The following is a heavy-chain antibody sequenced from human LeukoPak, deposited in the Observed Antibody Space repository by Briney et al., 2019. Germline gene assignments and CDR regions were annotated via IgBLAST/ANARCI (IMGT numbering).Heavy chain of an antibody. CDR1: GFTFSSYE. CDR3: AELGITMIGGV. V-gene: IGHV3-48*03. J-gene: IGHJ6*04. D-gene: IGHD3-10*02. CDR2: ISSSGSTV. Sequence: GVSLRLSCAASGFTFSSYEMNWVRQAPGKGLEWVSYISSSGSTVYYADSVKGRFTISRDNAKNSLYLQMNSLRAEDTAVYYCAELGITMIGGVWGKGTTVTISS.